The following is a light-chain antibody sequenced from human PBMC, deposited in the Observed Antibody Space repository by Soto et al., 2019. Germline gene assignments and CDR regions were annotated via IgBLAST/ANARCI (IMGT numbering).Light chain of an antibody. Sequence: DIQMTQSPTSLSASVGDRVTITCRASQAIRNDLGWYQQKPAKAPKRLIYAASSLQSGVPSRFSGSGSGTEFTLTISSLQPEDSATYYCQQSYKTPHTFGQGTKLETK. CDR1: QAIRND. CDR3: QQSYKTPHT. CDR2: AAS. V-gene: IGKV1-17*01. J-gene: IGKJ2*01.